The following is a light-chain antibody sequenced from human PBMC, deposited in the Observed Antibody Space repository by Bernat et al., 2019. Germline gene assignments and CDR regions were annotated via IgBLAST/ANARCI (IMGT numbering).Light chain of an antibody. J-gene: IGLJ1*01. CDR3: AAWDDTLVGYV. V-gene: IGLV1-44*01. CDR1: RSNIGSDD. CDR2: RTS. Sequence: QSVLTQPPSTSGTPGQRVTISCSGSRSNIGSDDVNWYQQLPGTAPKLLIYRTSRWPSGVSDRFSGSKSGTSASQAITGLRSEDEADYYCAAWDDTLVGYVFGTGAQVTVL.